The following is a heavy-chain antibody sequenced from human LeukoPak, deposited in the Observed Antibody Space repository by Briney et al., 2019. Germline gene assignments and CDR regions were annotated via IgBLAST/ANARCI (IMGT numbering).Heavy chain of an antibody. V-gene: IGHV3-48*01. J-gene: IGHJ4*02. Sequence: GGSLRLSCVASGFTFSDYSMNWFRQAPGKGLEWVSYISSSGSLIYYGDAVKGRFTISRDSARNTLYLLMNSLRAEDTAIYYCAREPLDYWGQGTLVTVSS. CDR3: AREPLDY. CDR2: ISSSGSLI. CDR1: GFTFSDYS.